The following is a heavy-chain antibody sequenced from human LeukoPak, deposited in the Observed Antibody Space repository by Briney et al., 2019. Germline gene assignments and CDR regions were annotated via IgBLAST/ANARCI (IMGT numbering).Heavy chain of an antibody. Sequence: ASVKVSCKASGGTSSSYAISWVRQAPGQGLEWMGRIIPILGIANYAQKFQGRVTITADKSTSTAYMELSSLRSEDTAVYYCARDRSGSYSGYYYYGMDVWGQGTTVTVSS. J-gene: IGHJ6*02. CDR2: IIPILGIA. D-gene: IGHD1-26*01. V-gene: IGHV1-69*04. CDR1: GGTSSSYA. CDR3: ARDRSGSYSGYYYYGMDV.